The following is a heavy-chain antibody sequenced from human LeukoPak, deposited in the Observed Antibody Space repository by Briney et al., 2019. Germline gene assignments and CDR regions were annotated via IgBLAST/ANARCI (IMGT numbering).Heavy chain of an antibody. Sequence: ASVKVSCKASGYTFTGYYMHWVRQAPGQGLEWMGWINPNSGGTNYAQKFQGRVTMTRDTSISTAYMELSRLRSDDTAVYYCARDGVKVVVAAFFQHWGQGTLVTVSS. D-gene: IGHD2-15*01. CDR3: ARDGVKVVVAAFFQH. CDR1: GYTFTGYY. CDR2: INPNSGGT. J-gene: IGHJ1*01. V-gene: IGHV1-2*02.